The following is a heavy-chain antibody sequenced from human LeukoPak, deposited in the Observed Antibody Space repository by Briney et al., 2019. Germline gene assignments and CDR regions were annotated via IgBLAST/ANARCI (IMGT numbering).Heavy chain of an antibody. V-gene: IGHV3-23*01. Sequence: PGGSLRLSCAASGFTFRNYVMSWVRQTPGKGLEWVSAITGDGGGTNHADSVKGQFTISRDNSKNTLYLQMNSLRAEDTAVYYCAKEASSGNFVTIDCWGQGALVTVSS. CDR2: ITGDGGGT. D-gene: IGHD1-26*01. CDR1: GFTFRNYV. CDR3: AKEASSGNFVTIDC. J-gene: IGHJ4*02.